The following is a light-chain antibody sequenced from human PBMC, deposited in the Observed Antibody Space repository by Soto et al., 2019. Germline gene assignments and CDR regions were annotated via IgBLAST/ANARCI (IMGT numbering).Light chain of an antibody. J-gene: IGKJ1*01. Sequence: EIVLTQSPGTLSLSPGERATLSCRASQSVSSSYLAWYQQKPGQAPRLLIYGTSSRATAIPDRFSGCGSGTDFTLTISRLEPEDFAVYYCQQYGSSSWTFGQGTKVDIK. CDR2: GTS. CDR1: QSVSSSY. CDR3: QQYGSSSWT. V-gene: IGKV3-20*01.